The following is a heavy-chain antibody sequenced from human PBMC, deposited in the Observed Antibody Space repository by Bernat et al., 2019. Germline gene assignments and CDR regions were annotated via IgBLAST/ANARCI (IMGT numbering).Heavy chain of an antibody. CDR3: ASGGNISYFDY. J-gene: IGHJ4*02. D-gene: IGHD3-16*01. V-gene: IGHV3-48*03. Sequence: EVQLVESGGGLVQPGGSLRLSCAASGFTFSSYEMNWVRQAPGKGLEWVSYISSSGSTIYYADSVTGRFTISRDNAKNSLSLHMNSLIAEDTAVYYCASGGNISYFDYWGQGTLVTVSS. CDR2: ISSSGSTI. CDR1: GFTFSSYE.